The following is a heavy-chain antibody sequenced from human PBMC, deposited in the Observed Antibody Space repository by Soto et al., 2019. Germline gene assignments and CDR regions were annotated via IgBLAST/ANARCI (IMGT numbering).Heavy chain of an antibody. CDR2: IFYSGST. CDR1: GGKRVGSSG. V-gene: IGHV4-4*02. J-gene: IGHJ4*01. Sequence: SLTLRLTWGVAGGKRVGSSGWRRVHQPPGKALEWLGEIFYSGSTKYNPSLNSRVTISADQSKNHLSLRLSSVTAADTAVYYCVHHGGDPYYHDIWGQGILLTGSS. D-gene: IGHD4-17*01. CDR3: VHHGGDPYYHDI.